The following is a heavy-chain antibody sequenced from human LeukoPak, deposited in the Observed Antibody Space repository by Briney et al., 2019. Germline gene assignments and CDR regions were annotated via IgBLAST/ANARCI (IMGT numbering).Heavy chain of an antibody. Sequence: ASVKVSCKASGYTFTGYYMHWVRQAPGQGLEWMGWINPNSGGTNYAQKFQGWVTMTRDTSISTAYMELSRLRSDDTAVYYCARQSGNIVGATFDYWGQGTLVTVSS. V-gene: IGHV1-2*04. J-gene: IGHJ4*02. D-gene: IGHD1-26*01. CDR3: ARQSGNIVGATFDY. CDR2: INPNSGGT. CDR1: GYTFTGYY.